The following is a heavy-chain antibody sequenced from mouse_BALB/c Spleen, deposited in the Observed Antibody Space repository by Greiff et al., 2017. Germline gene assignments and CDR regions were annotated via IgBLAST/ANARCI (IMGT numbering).Heavy chain of an antibody. V-gene: IGHV1-54*01. CDR3: ARSTTVVATN. CDR2: INPGSGGT. Sequence: QVQLKESGAELVRPGTSVKVSCKASGYAFTNYLIEWVKQRPGQGLEWIGVINPGSGGTNYNEKFKGKATLTADKSSSTAYMQLSSLTSDDSAVYFCARSTTVVATNWGQGTTLTVSS. D-gene: IGHD1-1*01. CDR1: GYAFTNYL. J-gene: IGHJ2*01.